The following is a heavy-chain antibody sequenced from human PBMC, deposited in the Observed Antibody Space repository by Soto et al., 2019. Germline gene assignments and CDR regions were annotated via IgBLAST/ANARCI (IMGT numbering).Heavy chain of an antibody. CDR1: GYTFTGYY. D-gene: IGHD2-21*02. J-gene: IGHJ3*02. CDR3: ARSGNGGNSNAFDI. CDR2: INHNSGGT. Sequence: QVQLVQSGAEVKKPGASVKVSCKASGYTFTGYYMHWVRQAPGQGLEWMGWINHNSGGTNYAQKFQGWVTMTRDTSISTAYMELSRLRSDDTAVYYCARSGNGGNSNAFDIWGQGTMVTVSS. V-gene: IGHV1-2*04.